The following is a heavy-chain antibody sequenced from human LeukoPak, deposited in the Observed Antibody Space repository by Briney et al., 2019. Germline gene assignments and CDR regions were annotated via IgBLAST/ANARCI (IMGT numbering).Heavy chain of an antibody. CDR1: GFTFSSYW. J-gene: IGHJ3*02. V-gene: IGHV3-74*01. Sequence: GGSLRLSCAASGFTFSSYWMHWVRQAPGKGLVWVSRINTDGSSTSYADSVKGRFTISRDNAKNTLYLQMNSLRAEDTAVYYCAKDRDYGDYVSAFDIWGQGTMVTVSS. D-gene: IGHD4-17*01. CDR3: AKDRDYGDYVSAFDI. CDR2: INTDGSST.